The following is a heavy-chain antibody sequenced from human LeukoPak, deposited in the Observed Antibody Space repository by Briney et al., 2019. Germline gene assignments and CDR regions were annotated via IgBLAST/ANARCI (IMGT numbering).Heavy chain of an antibody. Sequence: PGGSLRLSCAASGFSFSTYGMNWVRQAPGKGLEWVAVISYAGSKNYYADAVKGRFTISRDNSKHPLDLQMNSLRVEDTAVYYCASGLANFDHWGQGTLVTVSA. J-gene: IGHJ4*02. V-gene: IGHV3-30-3*01. CDR3: ASGLANFDH. CDR1: GFSFSTYG. CDR2: ISYAGSKN. D-gene: IGHD6-19*01.